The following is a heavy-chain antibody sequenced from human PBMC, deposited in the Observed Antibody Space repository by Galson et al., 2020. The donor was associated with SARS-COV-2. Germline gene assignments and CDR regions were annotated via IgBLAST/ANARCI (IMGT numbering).Heavy chain of an antibody. D-gene: IGHD4-17*01. CDR2: IYYSGST. Sequence: SETLSLTCTVSGGSISSYYWSWIRQPPGKGLEWIGYIYYSGSTNYNPSLKSRVTISVDTSKNQFSLKLSSVTAADTAVYYCARHEYGDYFNPFDLWGRGTLVTVSS. CDR3: ARHEYGDYFNPFDL. J-gene: IGHJ2*01. V-gene: IGHV4-59*08. CDR1: GGSISSYY.